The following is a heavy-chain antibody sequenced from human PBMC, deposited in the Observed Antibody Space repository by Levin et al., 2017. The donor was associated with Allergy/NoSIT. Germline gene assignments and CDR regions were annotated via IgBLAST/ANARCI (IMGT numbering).Heavy chain of an antibody. CDR3: ASEWEHSGYDY. CDR1: GFTFSSYW. CDR2: INSDGSST. D-gene: IGHD5-12*01. J-gene: IGHJ4*02. Sequence: GGSLRLSCAASGFTFSSYWMHWVRQAPGKGLVWVSRINSDGSSTSYADSVKGRFTISRDNAKNTLYLQMNSLRAEDTAVYYCASEWEHSGYDYWGQGTLVTVSS. V-gene: IGHV3-74*01.